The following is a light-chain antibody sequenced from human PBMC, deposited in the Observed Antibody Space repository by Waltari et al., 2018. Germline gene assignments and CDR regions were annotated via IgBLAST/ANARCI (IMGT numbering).Light chain of an antibody. Sequence: QLVLTQSPSASASLGASVNLTCTLSNGHSNYAVAWHQQRPDRGPRFVMKLNSDGRHTKGDGIPDRFSGSSSGAERYLIISSLQSDDEADFYCQTWDSGMGVFGGGTQLTVL. V-gene: IGLV4-69*01. J-gene: IGLJ3*02. CDR3: QTWDSGMGV. CDR2: LNSDGRH. CDR1: NGHSNYA.